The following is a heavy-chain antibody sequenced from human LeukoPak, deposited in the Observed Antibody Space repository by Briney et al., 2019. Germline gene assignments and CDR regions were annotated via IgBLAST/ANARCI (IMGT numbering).Heavy chain of an antibody. CDR3: GGDGYNPWFDP. V-gene: IGHV4-34*01. D-gene: IGHD5-24*01. Sequence: PSETLSLTCAVYGESFSGYYWSWIRQPPGKGLEWIGEINHSGSTNYNPSLKSRVTISVDTSKNQFSLKLSSVTAADTAVYYCGGDGYNPWFDPWGQGTLVTVSS. J-gene: IGHJ5*02. CDR1: GESFSGYY. CDR2: INHSGST.